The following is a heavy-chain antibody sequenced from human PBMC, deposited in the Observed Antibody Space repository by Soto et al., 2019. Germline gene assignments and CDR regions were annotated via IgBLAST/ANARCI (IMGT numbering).Heavy chain of an antibody. V-gene: IGHV3-21*01. J-gene: IGHJ3*02. D-gene: IGHD2-21*02. CDR3: ARAEVTKNDAFDI. CDR1: GFTFSSYS. CDR2: ISSSSSYI. Sequence: GGSLRLSSAASGFTFSSYSMNWVRQAPGKGLEWVSSISSSSSYIYYADSVKGRFTISRDNAKNSLYLQMNSLRAEDTAVYYCARAEVTKNDAFDIWGQGTMVTVSS.